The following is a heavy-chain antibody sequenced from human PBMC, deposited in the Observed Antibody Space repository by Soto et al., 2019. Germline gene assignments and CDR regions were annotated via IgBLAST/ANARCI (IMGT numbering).Heavy chain of an antibody. D-gene: IGHD3-10*01. CDR3: ARGGMQHAMDV. CDR2: VNNDGTDT. CDR1: GFTFSNYW. V-gene: IGHV3-74*03. J-gene: IGHJ6*02. Sequence: PGESLKISCAASGFTFSNYWMYWVRQAPGKGLVWVSRVNNDGTDTTHADSVKGRFTISRDNAENTLYLQMNSLRAEDTAVYYCARGGMQHAMDVWGQGSTVTVSS.